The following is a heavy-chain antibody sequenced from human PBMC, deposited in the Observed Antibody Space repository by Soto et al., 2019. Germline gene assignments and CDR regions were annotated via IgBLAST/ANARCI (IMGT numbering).Heavy chain of an antibody. V-gene: IGHV3-74*01. D-gene: IGHD3-22*01. Sequence: EVQMVESGGGLVQPGGSLRISCAASGFTFSTYWMHWVRQAPGKGPVWVSRINSDGSSTSYADSVKGRFTISRDNAKNTLYLQMNRLRAEDTAVYYCAREVLSGYYNNFDYWGQGTLVTVSS. CDR2: INSDGSST. CDR3: AREVLSGYYNNFDY. J-gene: IGHJ4*02. CDR1: GFTFSTYW.